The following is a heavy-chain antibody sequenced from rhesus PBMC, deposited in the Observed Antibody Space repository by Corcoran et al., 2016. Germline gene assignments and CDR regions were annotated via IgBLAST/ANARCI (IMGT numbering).Heavy chain of an antibody. CDR3: ARDEEAGYSGSWSGLDS. Sequence: EVQLVESGGGLVQPGGSLRLSCAVSGFTFSSYGLHWVRQVPGKGLEWVAVITYEGNKKNYADSRKDRFTISRDNSKNMLYLQMNSLKLEDTAVYYCARDEEAGYSGSWSGLDSWGQGVVVTVSS. V-gene: IGHV3-54*02. J-gene: IGHJ6*01. D-gene: IGHD6-25*01. CDR1: GFTFSSYG. CDR2: ITYEGNKK.